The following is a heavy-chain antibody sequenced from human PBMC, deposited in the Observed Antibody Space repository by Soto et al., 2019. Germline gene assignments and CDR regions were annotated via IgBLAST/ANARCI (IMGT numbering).Heavy chain of an antibody. Sequence: GGSLRLSCAASGFTFSSYAMSWVRQAPGKGLEWVSAISGSGGSTYYADSVKGRFTISRDNSKNTLYLQMDSLRAEDTAVYYCAKPLRIVVAPDAFDIWGQGTMVTVSS. J-gene: IGHJ3*02. CDR1: GFTFSSYA. D-gene: IGHD3-22*01. V-gene: IGHV3-23*01. CDR3: AKPLRIVVAPDAFDI. CDR2: ISGSGGST.